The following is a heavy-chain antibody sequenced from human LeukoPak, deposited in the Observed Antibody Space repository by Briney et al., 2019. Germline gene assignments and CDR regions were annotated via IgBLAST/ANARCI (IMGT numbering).Heavy chain of an antibody. D-gene: IGHD3-3*01. CDR1: GGSISSSSYY. V-gene: IGHV4-39*01. Sequence: SETLSLTCTVSGGSISSSSYYWGWIRQPPGKGLEWIGSIYYSGSTYYNPSLKSRVTISVDTSKNQFSLKLSSVTAADTAVYYCARGGPRSSYDFWSGYWEDYYYGMDVWGQGTTVTVSS. CDR2: IYYSGST. CDR3: ARGGPRSSYDFWSGYWEDYYYGMDV. J-gene: IGHJ6*02.